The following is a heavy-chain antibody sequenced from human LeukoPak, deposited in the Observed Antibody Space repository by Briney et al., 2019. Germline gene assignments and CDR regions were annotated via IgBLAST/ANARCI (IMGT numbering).Heavy chain of an antibody. CDR3: ARHPRTELLHDY. D-gene: IGHD1-26*01. J-gene: IGHJ4*02. Sequence: SETLSLTCTVSGGSISSSSYYWGWLRQPPGKGLEWIGSIYYSGGTYYNPSLKSRVTISVDTSKNQFSLKLSSVTAADTAVYYCARHPRTELLHDYWGQGTLVTVSS. CDR1: GGSISSSSYY. V-gene: IGHV4-39*01. CDR2: IYYSGGT.